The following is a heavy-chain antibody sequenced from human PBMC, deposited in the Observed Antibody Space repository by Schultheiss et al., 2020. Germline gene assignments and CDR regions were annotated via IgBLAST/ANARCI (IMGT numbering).Heavy chain of an antibody. V-gene: IGHV3-30*03. D-gene: IGHD6-19*01. J-gene: IGHJ6*02. CDR1: GFPFGSFA. CDR2: ISYDGNNK. CDR3: ARGSGWYGDYGMDV. Sequence: GGSLRLSCAASGFPFGSFAMHWVRQAPGKGLEWVAVISYDGNNKYYADSVKGRFTISRDNSKNTLYLQMNSLRAEDTAVYYCARGSGWYGDYGMDVWGQGTTVTVSS.